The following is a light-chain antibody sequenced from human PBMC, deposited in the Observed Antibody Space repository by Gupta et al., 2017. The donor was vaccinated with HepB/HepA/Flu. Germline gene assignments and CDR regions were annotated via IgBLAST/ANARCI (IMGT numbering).Light chain of an antibody. V-gene: IGLV2-14*03. J-gene: IGLJ3*02. CDR3: HAETSRSIWV. CDR1: SSDPRHHNY. CDR2: GVS. Sequence: QSALPQPASVSGSPGPSIPISCTGPSSDPRHHNYVSWYQQHPAKPPKLMIYGVSKRPSVLANRFSASKSGNAASLTISVRTAEDDADYYDHAETSRSIWVFGGGTRLTVL.